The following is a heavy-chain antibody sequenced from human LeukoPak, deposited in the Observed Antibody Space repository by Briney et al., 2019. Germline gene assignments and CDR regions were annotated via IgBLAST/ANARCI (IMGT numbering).Heavy chain of an antibody. CDR3: AKFTIFGVVNSY. J-gene: IGHJ4*02. D-gene: IGHD3-3*01. CDR2: ISGSGGST. CDR1: GFTFSSYA. Sequence: DPGGSLRLSCAASGFTFSSYAMSWVRQAPGKGLEWVSAISGSGGSTYYADSVKGRFTISRDNSKNTLYLQMNSLRAEDTAVYYCAKFTIFGVVNSYWGQGTLVTVSS. V-gene: IGHV3-23*01.